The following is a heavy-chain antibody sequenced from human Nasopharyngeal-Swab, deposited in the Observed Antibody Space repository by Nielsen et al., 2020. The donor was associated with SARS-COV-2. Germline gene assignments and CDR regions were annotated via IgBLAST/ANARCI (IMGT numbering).Heavy chain of an antibody. CDR3: VTGDIVATGGYYYGMDV. CDR2: ISSNGGST. Sequence: GGSLRLSCSASGFTFSSYAMHWVRQAPGKGLEYVSAISSNGGSTYYADSVKGRFTISRDNSKNTLYLQMSSLRAEDTAVYYCVTGDIVATGGYYYGMDVWGQGTTVTVSS. CDR1: GFTFSSYA. V-gene: IGHV3-64D*06. J-gene: IGHJ6*02. D-gene: IGHD5-12*01.